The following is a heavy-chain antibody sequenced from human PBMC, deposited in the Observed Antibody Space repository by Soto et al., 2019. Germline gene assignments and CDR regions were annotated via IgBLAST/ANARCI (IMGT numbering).Heavy chain of an antibody. J-gene: IGHJ4*02. Sequence: LRLSCAASGFTFNSYVMHWVRQAPGKGLEWVAVVSYDGSNRYYAASVKGRFAISRDNSKNTLYLQMNSLRAEDTAIYHCVRDRSSFYCSGSSCSIDPHFDFWGQGALVTVSS. CDR2: VSYDGSNR. D-gene: IGHD2-2*01. V-gene: IGHV3-30*09. CDR1: GFTFNSYV. CDR3: VRDRSSFYCSGSSCSIDPHFDF.